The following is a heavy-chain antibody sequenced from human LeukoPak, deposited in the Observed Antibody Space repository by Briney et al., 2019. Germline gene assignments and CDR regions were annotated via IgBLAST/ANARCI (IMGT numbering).Heavy chain of an antibody. V-gene: IGHV1-18*01. CDR2: ISAYNGNT. CDR1: GYTFTSYG. CDR3: ARAPTVTTYGEYWFDP. Sequence: GASVKVSCKASGYTFTSYGIGWVRQAPGQGLEWMGWISAYNGNTNYAQKLQGRVTMTTDTSTSTAYMELRSLRSDDTAVYYCARAPTVTTYGEYWFDPWGQGTLVTVSS. J-gene: IGHJ5*02. D-gene: IGHD4-17*01.